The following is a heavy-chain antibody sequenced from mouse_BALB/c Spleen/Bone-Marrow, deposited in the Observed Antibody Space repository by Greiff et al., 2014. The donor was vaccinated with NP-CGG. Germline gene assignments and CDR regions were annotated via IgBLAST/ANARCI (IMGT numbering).Heavy chain of an antibody. Sequence: DVQLQESGGGLVQPGGSLKLSCAASGFTFSSYGMSWVRQTPDKRLELVATINSNGGRTYYPDSVKGRFTISRDNAKNTLYLQMSSLKSEDTAMYDCARDSFLRSLYAMDYWGQGTSVTVSS. CDR2: INSNGGRT. CDR3: ARDSFLRSLYAMDY. J-gene: IGHJ4*01. V-gene: IGHV5-6-3*01. CDR1: GFTFSSYG. D-gene: IGHD1-2*01.